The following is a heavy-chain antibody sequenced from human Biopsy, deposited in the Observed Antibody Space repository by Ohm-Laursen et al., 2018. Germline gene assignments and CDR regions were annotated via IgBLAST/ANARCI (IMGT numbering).Heavy chain of an antibody. D-gene: IGHD4-23*01. J-gene: IGHJ6*02. CDR2: ISDTGGST. CDR1: GFTFTNYA. Sequence: GSLRLSCTAPGFTFTNYAMTWVRQAPGKGLEWVSAISDTGGSTYYADSVKGRFTISRDNSKNTLYLQMNSLRADETAVYYCARDTRWSPYHMDVWGQGTTVTVSS. CDR3: ARDTRWSPYHMDV. V-gene: IGHV3-23*01.